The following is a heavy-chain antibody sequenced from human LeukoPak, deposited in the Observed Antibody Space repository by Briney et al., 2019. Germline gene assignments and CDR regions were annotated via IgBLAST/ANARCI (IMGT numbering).Heavy chain of an antibody. J-gene: IGHJ4*02. CDR2: ISSSSSYI. Sequence: GGSLRLSCAASGFTFSSYSMNWVRQAPGKGLEWVSSISSSSSYIYYADSVKGRFTISRDNAKNSLYLQMNSLRAEDTAVYYCASGGSGDWTLGGQGTLVTVSP. V-gene: IGHV3-21*01. CDR3: ASGGSGDWTL. D-gene: IGHD2-21*02. CDR1: GFTFSSYS.